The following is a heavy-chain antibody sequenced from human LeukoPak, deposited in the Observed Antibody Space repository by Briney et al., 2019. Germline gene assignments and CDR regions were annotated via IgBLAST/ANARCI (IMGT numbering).Heavy chain of an antibody. Sequence: ASVKVSCKASGYTFTSYGISWVRQAPGQGLEWMGIINPSGGSTSYAQKFQGRVTMTRDTSTSTVYMELSSLRSEDTAVYYCASPGSGSYYYYYGMDVWGQGTTVTVSS. CDR2: INPSGGST. D-gene: IGHD3-10*01. CDR3: ASPGSGSYYYYYGMDV. CDR1: GYTFTSYG. V-gene: IGHV1-46*01. J-gene: IGHJ6*02.